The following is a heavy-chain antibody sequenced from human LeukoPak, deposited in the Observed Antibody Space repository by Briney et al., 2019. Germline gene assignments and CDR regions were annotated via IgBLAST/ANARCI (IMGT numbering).Heavy chain of an antibody. CDR3: ARGIYSIGFDY. Sequence: SQTLSLTCAISGDSVSSNTATWSWIRPCPSRGLEWLGRTYYRSKWSNEYAVTVKSRTTINSDTSKNQFSLQLNSVTPEDTAVYYCARGIYSIGFDYWGQGALVTVSS. CDR2: TYYRSKWSN. J-gene: IGHJ4*02. CDR1: GDSVSSNTAT. V-gene: IGHV6-1*01. D-gene: IGHD5-12*01.